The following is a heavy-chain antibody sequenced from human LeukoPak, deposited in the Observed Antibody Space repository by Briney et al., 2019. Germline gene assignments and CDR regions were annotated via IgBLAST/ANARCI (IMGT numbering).Heavy chain of an antibody. CDR2: ISYDGSNK. CDR1: GFTFSSYG. D-gene: IGHD4-23*01. Sequence: PGGSLRLSCAASGFTFSSYGMHWVRQAPGKGLEWVAVISYDGSNKYYADSVKGRFTISRDNSKNTLYLQMNSLGAEDTAVYYCAKGSPDYGGNLFPAPFDYWGQGTLVTVSS. J-gene: IGHJ4*02. V-gene: IGHV3-30*18. CDR3: AKGSPDYGGNLFPAPFDY.